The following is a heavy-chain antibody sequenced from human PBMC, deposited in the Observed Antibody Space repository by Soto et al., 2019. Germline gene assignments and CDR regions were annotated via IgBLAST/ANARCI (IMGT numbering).Heavy chain of an antibody. V-gene: IGHV4-59*01. D-gene: IGHD7-27*01. J-gene: IGHJ5*02. CDR1: GGSISSSY. CDR2: IYHTGSS. Sequence: HVQLQESGPGLVKPTETLSLTCTVSGGSISSSYWSWIRRPPGKGLEWIGYIYHTGSSNYNPSLKSRVSMSVDTSKNQFSLILRSVTAADTAVYYCTGGSTGAFDPRGQGALVTVSS. CDR3: TGGSTGAFDP.